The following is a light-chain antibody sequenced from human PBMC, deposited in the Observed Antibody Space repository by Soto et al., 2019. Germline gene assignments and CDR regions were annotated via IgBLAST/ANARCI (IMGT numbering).Light chain of an antibody. V-gene: IGKV4-1*01. CDR3: QQYYSVPPT. CDR1: QSVLYSSNNKNY. J-gene: IGKJ2*01. Sequence: DIVMTQSPDSLAVSLGERATINCKSSQSVLYSSNNKNYLAWYQQKPGQPPKLLIYWASTRESGVPDRFSGSGSGTDFTLTISSLQAEDVAVYYCQQYYSVPPTFGHGTKLEIK. CDR2: WAS.